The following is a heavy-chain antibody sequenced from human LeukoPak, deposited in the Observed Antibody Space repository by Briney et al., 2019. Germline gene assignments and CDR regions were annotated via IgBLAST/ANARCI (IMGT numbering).Heavy chain of an antibody. V-gene: IGHV4-4*02. Sequence: PSETLPLTCAVSGGSISSSNWWSWVRQPPGKGLEWIGEINHSGSTNYNPSLKSRVTISVDTSKNQFSLKLSSVTAADTAVYYCARHKSGALVGWGQGTLVTVSS. CDR3: ARHKSGALVG. D-gene: IGHD2-15*01. CDR1: GGSISSSNW. CDR2: INHSGST. J-gene: IGHJ4*02.